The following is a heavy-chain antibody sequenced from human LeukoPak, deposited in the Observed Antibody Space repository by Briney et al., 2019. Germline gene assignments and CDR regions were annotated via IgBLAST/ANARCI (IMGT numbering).Heavy chain of an antibody. CDR3: ASYSSGYDSSDY. CDR2: IYHSGST. V-gene: IGHV4-38-2*02. Sequence: PSETLSLTCTVSGYSISSGYYWGWIRQPPGKGLEWIGSIYHSGSTYYNPSLKSRVTISVDTSKNQFSLKLSSVTAADTAVYYCASYSSGYDSSDYWGQGTLVTVSS. J-gene: IGHJ4*02. D-gene: IGHD5-12*01. CDR1: GYSISSGYY.